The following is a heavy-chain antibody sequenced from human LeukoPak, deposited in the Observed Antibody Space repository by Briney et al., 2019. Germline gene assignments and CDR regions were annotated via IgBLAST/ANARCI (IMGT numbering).Heavy chain of an antibody. J-gene: IGHJ4*02. CDR1: GGSFSSYY. Sequence: PSETLSLTCAVYGGSFSSYYWGWIRQPPGKGLEWIGSIYYSGSTYYNPSLKSRVTISVDTSKNQFSLKLSSVTAADTAVYYCARLVPAEWFGELLGEYFDYWGQGTLVTVSS. CDR3: ARLVPAEWFGELLGEYFDY. D-gene: IGHD3-10*01. V-gene: IGHV4-39*01. CDR2: IYYSGST.